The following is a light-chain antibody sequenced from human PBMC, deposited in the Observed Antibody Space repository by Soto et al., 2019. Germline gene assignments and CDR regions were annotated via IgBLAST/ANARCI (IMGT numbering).Light chain of an antibody. CDR3: QSYDSSLSVWV. CDR1: SSNNGAGYD. Sequence: QSVLTQPPSVSGAPGQRVTISCTGSSSNNGAGYDVHWYQQLPGTAPKLLIYGNSNRPSGVPDRFSGSKSGTSASLAITGLQAEDEADYYCQSYDSSLSVWVFGGGTKLTVL. J-gene: IGLJ3*02. V-gene: IGLV1-40*01. CDR2: GNS.